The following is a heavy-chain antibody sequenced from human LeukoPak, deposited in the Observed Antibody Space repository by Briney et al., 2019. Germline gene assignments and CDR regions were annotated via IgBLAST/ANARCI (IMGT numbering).Heavy chain of an antibody. Sequence: GGSLRLSCAASGFTFSSYDMHRVRQATGKGLEWVSAIGTAGDTYYPGSVKGRFTISRESAKNSLYLQMNSLRAGDTAVYYCARGYDILTGDNYFDYWGQGTLVTVSS. V-gene: IGHV3-13*01. CDR3: ARGYDILTGDNYFDY. CDR2: IGTAGDT. D-gene: IGHD3-9*01. J-gene: IGHJ4*02. CDR1: GFTFSSYD.